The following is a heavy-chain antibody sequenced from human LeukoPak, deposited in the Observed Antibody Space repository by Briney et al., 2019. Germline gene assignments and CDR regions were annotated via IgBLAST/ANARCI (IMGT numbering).Heavy chain of an antibody. CDR2: IYHSGST. V-gene: IGHV4-4*02. Sequence: PSETLSLTCAVSGGSIRSSNWWSWVRQPPGKGLEWIGEIYHSGSTNYNPSLKSRVTISADTSKNQFSLRLSAVTAADTAVYYCARERPYYGSGNFVGMDVWGQGTTVSVS. CDR3: ARERPYYGSGNFVGMDV. J-gene: IGHJ6*02. D-gene: IGHD3-10*01. CDR1: GGSIRSSNW.